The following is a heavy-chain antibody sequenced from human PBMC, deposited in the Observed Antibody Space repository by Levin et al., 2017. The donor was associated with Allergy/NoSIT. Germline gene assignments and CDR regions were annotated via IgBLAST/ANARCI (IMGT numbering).Heavy chain of an antibody. D-gene: IGHD7-27*01. CDR3: ARGWGNNWGYRNPFDY. V-gene: IGHV4-34*01. J-gene: IGHJ4*02. CDR1: GGSFSGYY. Sequence: PSETLSLTCAVYGGSFSGYYWSWIRQPPGKGLEWIGEINHSGSTNYNPSLKSRVTISVDTSKNQFSLKLSSVTAADTAVYYCARGWGNNWGYRNPFDYWGQGTLVTVSS. CDR2: INHSGST.